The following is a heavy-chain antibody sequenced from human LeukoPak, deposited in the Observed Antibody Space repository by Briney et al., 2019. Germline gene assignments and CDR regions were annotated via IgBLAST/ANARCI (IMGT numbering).Heavy chain of an antibody. CDR3: ARALHLFRGIAAAGFDP. V-gene: IGHV1-69*05. D-gene: IGHD6-13*01. Sequence: EASVKVSCKASGGTFSSYAISWVRQAPGQGLEWMGRIIPIFGTANYAQKFQGRVTITTDESTSTAYMELSSLRSEDTAVYYCARALHLFRGIAAAGFDPWGQGTLVTVSS. J-gene: IGHJ5*02. CDR2: IIPIFGTA. CDR1: GGTFSSYA.